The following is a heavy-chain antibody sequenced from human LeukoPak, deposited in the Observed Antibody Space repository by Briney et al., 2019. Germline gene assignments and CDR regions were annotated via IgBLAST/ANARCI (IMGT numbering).Heavy chain of an antibody. V-gene: IGHV1-18*01. J-gene: IGHJ6*02. CDR3: AREDTAMANYYYYGMDV. CDR2: ISAYNGNT. Sequence: ASVKVSCKASGYTFTSYGISWVRQAPGQGLEWMGWISAYNGNTNYAQNLQGSVTMTTDTSTSTAYMELRSLRSDDTAVYYCAREDTAMANYYYYGMDVWGQGTTVTVSS. D-gene: IGHD5-18*01. CDR1: GYTFTSYG.